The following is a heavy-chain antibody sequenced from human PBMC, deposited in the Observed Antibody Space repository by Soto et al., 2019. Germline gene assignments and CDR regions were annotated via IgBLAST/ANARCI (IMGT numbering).Heavy chain of an antibody. CDR1: GFTFTTSG. D-gene: IGHD3-10*01. V-gene: IGHV1-18*01. Sequence: QVQLVQSGSEVKKYGASVRVSCRASGFTFTTSGLTWVRQAPGQGIEWMGWFNLYNGDTNYAQKFQGRVTMTTDASTTTAYMELRSLRSDDTAMYYCARDLFGELPNWGQGTRVSFAS. J-gene: IGHJ4*02. CDR3: ARDLFGELPN. CDR2: FNLYNGDT.